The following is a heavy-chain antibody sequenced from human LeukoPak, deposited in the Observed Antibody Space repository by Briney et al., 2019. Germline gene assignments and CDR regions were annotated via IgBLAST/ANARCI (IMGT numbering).Heavy chain of an antibody. CDR1: GFTFSSYW. Sequence: PGGSLRLSCAASGFTFSSYWMHWVRHTPGKGLAWVSRINGAGSSISYADSVKGRVTISRDNAKSTLYLQMNNLRAEDTAVYYCARGGDYKNDYWGQGTLVTVSS. D-gene: IGHD4-17*01. V-gene: IGHV3-74*01. CDR2: INGAGSSI. J-gene: IGHJ4*02. CDR3: ARGGDYKNDY.